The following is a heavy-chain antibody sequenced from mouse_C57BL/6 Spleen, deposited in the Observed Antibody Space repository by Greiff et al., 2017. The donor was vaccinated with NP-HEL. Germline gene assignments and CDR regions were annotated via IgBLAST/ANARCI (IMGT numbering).Heavy chain of an antibody. Sequence: DVMLVESGGGLVQPGGSLSLSCAASGFTFTDYYMSWVRQPPGKALEWLGFIRNKANGYTTEYSASVKGRFTISRDNSQSILYLQMNALRAEDSATYYCARSSNWDPWFAYWGQGTLVTVSA. CDR3: ARSSNWDPWFAY. J-gene: IGHJ3*01. D-gene: IGHD4-1*01. V-gene: IGHV7-3*01. CDR1: GFTFTDYY. CDR2: IRNKANGYTT.